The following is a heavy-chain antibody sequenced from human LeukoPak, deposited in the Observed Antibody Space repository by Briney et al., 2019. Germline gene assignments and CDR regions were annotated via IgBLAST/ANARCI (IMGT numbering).Heavy chain of an antibody. CDR3: AKSSSGRNTVRGRYYYYMDV. Sequence: SETLSLTCAVYGGSFSGYYWSWIRQPPGKGLEWIGEINHSGSTNYNPSLKSRVTISVDTSKNQFSLKLSSVTAADTAVYYCAKSSSGRNTVRGRYYYYMDVWGKGTTVTVSS. CDR2: INHSGST. J-gene: IGHJ6*03. D-gene: IGHD1-26*01. CDR1: GGSFSGYY. V-gene: IGHV4-34*01.